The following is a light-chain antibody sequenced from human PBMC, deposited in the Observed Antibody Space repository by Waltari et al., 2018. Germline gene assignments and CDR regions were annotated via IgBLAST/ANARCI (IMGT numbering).Light chain of an antibody. CDR3: QQYYSSPLT. Sequence: DIVMTQSPDSLAVSLGERATINCKSSQSVLHSSNSKNYFAWYQQRPGQPPKLLFYWASTREFGVPDRVSGSGSGTDFTLTISSLQAEDVAVYYCQQYYSSPLTFGGGTKVEIK. CDR2: WAS. J-gene: IGKJ4*01. CDR1: QSVLHSSNSKNY. V-gene: IGKV4-1*01.